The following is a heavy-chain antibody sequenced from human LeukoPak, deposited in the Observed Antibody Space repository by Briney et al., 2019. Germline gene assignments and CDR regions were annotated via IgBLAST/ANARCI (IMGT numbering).Heavy chain of an antibody. CDR1: GYTLTELS. D-gene: IGHD3-10*01. CDR2: FDPEDGET. V-gene: IGHV1-24*01. J-gene: IGHJ5*02. Sequence: ASVKVSCKVSGYTLTELSMHWVRQAPGKGLEWMGGFDPEDGETIYAQKFQGRVTMTEDTSTETAYMELSSLRSEDTAVYYCATGYYGSGNNWFDPWGQGTLVTVSS. CDR3: ATGYYGSGNNWFDP.